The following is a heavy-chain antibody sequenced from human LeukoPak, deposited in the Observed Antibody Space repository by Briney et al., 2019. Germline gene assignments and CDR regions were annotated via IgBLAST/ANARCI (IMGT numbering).Heavy chain of an antibody. CDR1: GGSISSSSYY. CDR2: IYYSGST. Sequence: SETLSLTCTVSGGSISSSSYYWGWIRQPPGKGLEWIGNIYYSGSTYYKSSLKSRVTISVDTSKNQFSLKLSSVTAADTAVYYCARGQYSGYGFYFDYWGQGTLVTVSS. J-gene: IGHJ4*02. V-gene: IGHV4-39*07. D-gene: IGHD5-12*01. CDR3: ARGQYSGYGFYFDY.